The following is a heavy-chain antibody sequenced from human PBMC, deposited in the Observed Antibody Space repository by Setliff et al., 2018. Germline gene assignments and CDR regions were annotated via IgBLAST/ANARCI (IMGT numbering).Heavy chain of an antibody. CDR2: ISTYNGKT. V-gene: IGHV1-18*01. CDR3: VREGVDSRSSTDYRYYMDV. Sequence: ASVKVSCKASGYIFTSYGFSWVRQAPGQGLEWMGWISTYNGKTNYAQKFQGRVTIITDESTNTAFMQLSSLRSDDTAVYYCVREGVDSRSSTDYRYYMDVWGKGTTVTVSS. J-gene: IGHJ6*03. CDR1: GYIFTSYG. D-gene: IGHD3-22*01.